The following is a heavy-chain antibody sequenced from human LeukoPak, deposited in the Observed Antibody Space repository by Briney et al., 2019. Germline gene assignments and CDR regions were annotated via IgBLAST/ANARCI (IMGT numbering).Heavy chain of an antibody. CDR1: GFTFGNAW. D-gene: IGHD1-26*01. CDR3: ARGRGSFWYFDY. Sequence: GGSLRLSCAASGFTFGNAWMSWVRQAPGKGLEWVSSISSSSSYIYYADSVKGRFTISRDNAKNSLYLQMNSLRAEDTAVYYCARGRGSFWYFDYWGQGTLVTFSS. V-gene: IGHV3-21*01. CDR2: ISSSSSYI. J-gene: IGHJ4*02.